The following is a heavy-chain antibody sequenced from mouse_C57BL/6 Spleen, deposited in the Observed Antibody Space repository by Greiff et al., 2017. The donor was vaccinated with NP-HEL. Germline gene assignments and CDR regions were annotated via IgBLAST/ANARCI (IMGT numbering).Heavy chain of an antibody. D-gene: IGHD2-4*01. CDR2: IFPGSGST. Sequence: VQLQQSGAELVRPGASVKISCTAPGYTFTSHWMQWVRQRPGQGLEWIGEIFPGSGSTYYNEKFKGKATLTVDTSSSTAYMQLSSLTSEDAAVYFCARGDYDLLFAYWGQGTLVTVSA. CDR3: ARGDYDLLFAY. CDR1: GYTFTSHW. J-gene: IGHJ3*01. V-gene: IGHV1-56*01.